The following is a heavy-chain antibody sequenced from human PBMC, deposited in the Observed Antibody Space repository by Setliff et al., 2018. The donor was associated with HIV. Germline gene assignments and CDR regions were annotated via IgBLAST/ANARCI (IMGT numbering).Heavy chain of an antibody. CDR3: AREGQEEWLAPSMYNWFDP. CDR1: GFTLDRFW. Sequence: PGGSMRLSCAASGFTLDRFWMHWVRQAPGKGLVWVSRVNRGGSSTTYADSGKGRCTISRDNAKNALYLQMNSLRADETAVYYCAREGQEEWLAPSMYNWFDPWGQGTLVTVSS. D-gene: IGHD6-19*01. J-gene: IGHJ5*02. CDR2: VNRGGSST. V-gene: IGHV3-74*01.